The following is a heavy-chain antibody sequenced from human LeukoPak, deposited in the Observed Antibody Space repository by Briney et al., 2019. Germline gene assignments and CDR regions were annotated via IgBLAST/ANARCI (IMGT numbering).Heavy chain of an antibody. J-gene: IGHJ4*02. Sequence: PGGSLRLSCAASGFTFSSYAMSWVRQAPGKGLEWVSAISGSGGSTYYADSVKGRFTISRDNSKNPLYLQMNSLRAEDTAVYYCAKDLTYYYDSSGPTGFDYWGQGTLVTVSS. CDR1: GFTFSSYA. CDR3: AKDLTYYYDSSGPTGFDY. V-gene: IGHV3-23*01. CDR2: ISGSGGST. D-gene: IGHD3-22*01.